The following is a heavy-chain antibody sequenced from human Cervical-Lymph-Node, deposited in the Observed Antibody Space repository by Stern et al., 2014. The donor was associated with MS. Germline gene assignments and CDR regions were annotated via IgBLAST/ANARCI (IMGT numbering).Heavy chain of an antibody. J-gene: IGHJ4*02. Sequence: QVQLVPSGSELKKPGASVKVSCKASGYTFTSSGMIWVRQAPGQGLEWMGWINTNTGNPTYAQGFTGRFVFSLDTSVNTAYLQISSLVAEDTAMYYCATTYCTSSSCWWTMGYWGQGTLVTVSS. D-gene: IGHD2-2*01. CDR3: ATTYCTSSSCWWTMGY. V-gene: IGHV7-4-1*02. CDR1: GYTFTSSG. CDR2: INTNTGNP.